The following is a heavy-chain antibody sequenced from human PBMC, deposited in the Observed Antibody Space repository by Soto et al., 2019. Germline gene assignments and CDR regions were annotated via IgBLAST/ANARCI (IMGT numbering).Heavy chain of an antibody. J-gene: IGHJ6*02. D-gene: IGHD3-9*01. CDR3: ARDNYYDILTGYYTALYYYYYGMGV. Sequence: LRLSCAASGFTFSSYGMHWVRQAPGKGLEWVAVIWYDGSNKYYADSVKGRFTISRDNSKNTLYLQMNSLRAEDTAVYYCARDNYYDILTGYYTALYYYYYGMGVWGQGTTVTVS. CDR1: GFTFSSYG. CDR2: IWYDGSNK. V-gene: IGHV3-33*01.